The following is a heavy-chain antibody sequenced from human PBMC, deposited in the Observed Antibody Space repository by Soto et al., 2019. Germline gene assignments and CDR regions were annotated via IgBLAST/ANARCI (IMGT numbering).Heavy chain of an antibody. J-gene: IGHJ5*02. CDR1: GFTFSSYG. V-gene: IGHV3-33*01. Sequence: QVQLVESGGGVVQPGRSLRLSCAASGFTFSSYGMHWVRQAPGKGLEWVAVIWYDGSNKYYADSVKGRFTISRDNSKNTLYLQMNSLRAEDTAVYYCARDHVEGGWFDPWGQGTLVTVSS. CDR2: IWYDGSNK. CDR3: ARDHVEGGWFDP.